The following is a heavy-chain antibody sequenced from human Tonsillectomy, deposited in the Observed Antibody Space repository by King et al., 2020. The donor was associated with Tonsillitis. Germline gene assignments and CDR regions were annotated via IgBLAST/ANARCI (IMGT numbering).Heavy chain of an antibody. D-gene: IGHD1-14*01. CDR2: ISGGGGST. V-gene: IGHV3-23*04. J-gene: IGHJ2*01. CDR1: GFTFSSCA. Sequence: VQLVESGGGLVQPGESLRLSCAASGFTFSSCAMTWVRQAPGKGLEWVSAISGGGGSTYYADSEKGRFTISRDNSKNTLYLQMNSLRAEDTAVYYCAKVRRGTRDLVIADWYFDLWGRGTLVTVSS. CDR3: AKVRRGTRDLVIADWYFDL.